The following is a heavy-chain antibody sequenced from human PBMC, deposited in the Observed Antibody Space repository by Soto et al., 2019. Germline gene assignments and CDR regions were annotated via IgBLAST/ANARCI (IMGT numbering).Heavy chain of an antibody. Sequence: DVQLLESGGGLIQPGGSLRLSCAASGFTFNNHAMAWVRQAPGKGLEWVSSIGHSGYSINYGDSVKGRFTISRDNSKNMLFLEMNALRAEDTAVYYWARSDDKDILTGCYNWGQGALVTVSS. D-gene: IGHD3-9*01. V-gene: IGHV3-23*01. J-gene: IGHJ4*02. CDR3: ARSDDKDILTGCYN. CDR2: IGHSGYSI. CDR1: GFTFNNHA.